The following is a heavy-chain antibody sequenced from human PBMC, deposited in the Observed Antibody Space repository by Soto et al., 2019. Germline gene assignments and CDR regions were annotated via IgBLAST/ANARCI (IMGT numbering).Heavy chain of an antibody. CDR1: EGTFDSYV. CDR2: IMPIFGTP. J-gene: IGHJ5*02. D-gene: IGHD3-10*01. CDR3: ARVHSSGIFYFVDP. Sequence: SGKGSCKASEGTFDSYVISWLRQAPGQGLEWMGGIMPIFGTPNYAQKFRGRVTISADESTSTAYLELSSLTSDYTAVYYCARVHSSGIFYFVDPWGQGALVTVSS. V-gene: IGHV1-69*13.